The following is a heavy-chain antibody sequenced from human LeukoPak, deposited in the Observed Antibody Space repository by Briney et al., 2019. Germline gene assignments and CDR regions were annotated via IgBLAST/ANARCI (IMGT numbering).Heavy chain of an antibody. Sequence: GESPKISCKGSGYSFTNYCIGWVRQMPGKGLEGMGRIYPDDSDTKYSPSFQGQITISADKSISTAYLQWSSLKASDTAMYYCARPRGREQLFPFDYWGQGTLVTVSS. CDR1: GYSFTNYC. CDR2: IYPDDSDT. J-gene: IGHJ4*02. CDR3: ARPRGREQLFPFDY. V-gene: IGHV5-51*01. D-gene: IGHD6-13*01.